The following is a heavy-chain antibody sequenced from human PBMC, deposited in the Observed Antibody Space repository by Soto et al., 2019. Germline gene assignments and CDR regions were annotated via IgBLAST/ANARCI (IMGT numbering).Heavy chain of an antibody. CDR1: GGSISSSSYY. CDR2: IYYSGST. D-gene: IGHD3-9*01. CDR3: AGGLRYFDWTHMGGYYYGMDV. J-gene: IGHJ6*02. V-gene: IGHV4-39*01. Sequence: PSVTLSLTCTVNGGSISSSSYYWRLIRQPPGKWLEWIGSIYYSGSTYYNPSLKSRVTISVDTSKNQFSLKLSSVTAADTAVYYCAGGLRYFDWTHMGGYYYGMDVWGQGTTVS.